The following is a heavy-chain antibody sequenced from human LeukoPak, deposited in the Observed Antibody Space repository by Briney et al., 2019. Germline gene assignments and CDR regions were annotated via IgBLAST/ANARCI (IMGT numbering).Heavy chain of an antibody. CDR3: VRDGIDSGRFDF. Sequence: GGSLRLSCAASGFTFSRYWMTWVRQAPGKGLEWVSCIDAGSAYIYYADSLRGRFTVSRDNAKNSVYLQMTSLRPDDTAVYYCVRDGIDSGRFDFWGHGALVTVSS. V-gene: IGHV3-21*01. D-gene: IGHD1-26*01. J-gene: IGHJ4*01. CDR2: IDAGSAYI. CDR1: GFTFSRYW.